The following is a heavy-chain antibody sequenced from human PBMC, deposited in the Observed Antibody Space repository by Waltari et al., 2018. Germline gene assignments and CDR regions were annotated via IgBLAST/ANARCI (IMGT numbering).Heavy chain of an antibody. J-gene: IGHJ4*02. CDR3: ARGPPISAKWELCWFDY. CDR2: IYSGVSA. CDR1: GFAGSDNY. V-gene: IGHV3-53*01. D-gene: IGHD3-16*01. Sequence: EVQVVESGGGLIQPGGSLRLSCAASGFAGSDNYMSWVRQAPGKGLEWVAVIYSGVSAYYADAVKGRFTISRDSSENTFYLQMSSLRVEDTAVYYCARGPPISAKWELCWFDYWGQGTLVTVSS.